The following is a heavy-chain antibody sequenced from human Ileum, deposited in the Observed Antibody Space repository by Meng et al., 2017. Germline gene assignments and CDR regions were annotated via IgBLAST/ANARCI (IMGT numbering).Heavy chain of an antibody. D-gene: IGHD6-13*01. CDR3: AREPPAAAGTGADY. CDR2: IYYSGTT. V-gene: IGHV4-31*03. J-gene: IGHJ4*01. Sequence: QAQLQESGPGLVKPSQTLSLTCTVTGGSISSDGYYWSWIRQHPGKGLEWIGYIYYSGTTYYNPSLKSRVTISVDTSKNQFSLKLSSVTAADTAVYYCAREPPAAAGTGADYWVHGTLVTVSS. CDR1: GGSISSDGYY.